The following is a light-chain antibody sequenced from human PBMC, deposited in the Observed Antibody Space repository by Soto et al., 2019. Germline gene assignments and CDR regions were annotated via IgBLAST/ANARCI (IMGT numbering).Light chain of an antibody. CDR2: AAS. J-gene: IGKJ3*01. V-gene: IGKV1-9*01. CDR3: QQLNSYPRT. CDR1: QGISSY. Sequence: IQLTQSPSSLSASVGDRVTITCRASQGISSYLAWYQQKPGKAPKLLIYAASTLQSWVPSRFSGSGSGTDFTLTISSLQPEDFATYYCQQLNSYPRTFGPGTKVDI.